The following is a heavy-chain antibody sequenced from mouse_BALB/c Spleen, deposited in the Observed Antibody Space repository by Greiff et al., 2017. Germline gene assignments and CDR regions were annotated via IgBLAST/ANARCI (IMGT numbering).Heavy chain of an antibody. CDR2: IYPVSGET. D-gene: IGHD2-1*01. CDR3: ARSRGNAYYFDY. CDR1: GYTFTDHI. J-gene: IGHJ2*01. Sequence: QVQLQQSGAELASPGASVTLSCKASGYTFTDHIMNWVKKRPGQGLEWIGRIYPVSGETNYNQKFMGKATLTVDKSSSTAYMELRSLTSEDSAVYYCARSRGNAYYFDYWGQGTTLTVSS. V-gene: IGHV1-11*01.